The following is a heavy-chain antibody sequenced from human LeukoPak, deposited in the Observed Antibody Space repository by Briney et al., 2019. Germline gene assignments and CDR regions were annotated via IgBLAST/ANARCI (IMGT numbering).Heavy chain of an antibody. J-gene: IGHJ4*02. CDR3: ATTHPHDYGVPGAY. CDR1: GGSFSGYY. D-gene: IGHD4-17*01. Sequence: PSETLSLTCAVYGGSFSGYYWSWIRQPPGKGLEWIGEINHSGSTNYNPSLKSRVTISVDTSKDQFSLKLSSVTAADTAVYYCATTHPHDYGVPGAYWGQGTLVTVSS. V-gene: IGHV4-34*01. CDR2: INHSGST.